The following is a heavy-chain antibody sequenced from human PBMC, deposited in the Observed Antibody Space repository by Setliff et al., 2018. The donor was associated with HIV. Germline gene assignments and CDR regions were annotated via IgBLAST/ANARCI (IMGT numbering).Heavy chain of an antibody. D-gene: IGHD6-13*01. CDR1: GFTFSYYW. V-gene: IGHV3-74*03. Sequence: GGSLRLSCAASGFTFSYYWMHWVRQAPGKGLEWVARINSDGSTVEHAGAVKGRLTISRDNARNTLYLEMNSLRVKDAAMYYCVRVAGFSSSWFGYWGQGTLVTVSS. CDR2: INSDGSTV. CDR3: VRVAGFSSSWFGY. J-gene: IGHJ5*01.